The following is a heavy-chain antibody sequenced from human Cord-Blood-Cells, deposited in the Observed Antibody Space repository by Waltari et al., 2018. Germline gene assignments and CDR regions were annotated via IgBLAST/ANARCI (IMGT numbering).Heavy chain of an antibody. CDR2: ISGSGGST. CDR1: GFTFSSYA. J-gene: IGHJ4*02. Sequence: EVQLLESGGGLVQPGGSLRLSCAASGFTFSSYAMSWVRQAPGKGLEWVSAISGSGGSTYYAASVKGRFTISRDNSKNTLYLQMNSLRAEDTAVYYCAKVVLLWFRESELDYWGQGTLVTVSS. V-gene: IGHV3-23*01. D-gene: IGHD3-10*01. CDR3: AKVVLLWFRESELDY.